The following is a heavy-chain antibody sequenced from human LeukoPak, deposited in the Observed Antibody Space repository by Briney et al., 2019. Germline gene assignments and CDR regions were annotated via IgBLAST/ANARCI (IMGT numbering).Heavy chain of an antibody. CDR2: ISSSSSYI. V-gene: IGHV3-21*01. CDR3: ARAGIAVAGGNWFDP. Sequence: PGGSLRLSCAASGFTFSSYSMNWARQAPGKGLEWVSSISSSSSYIYYADSVKGRFTISRDNAKNSLYLQMNSLRAEDTAVYYCARAGIAVAGGNWFDPWGQGTLVTVSS. D-gene: IGHD6-19*01. J-gene: IGHJ5*02. CDR1: GFTFSSYS.